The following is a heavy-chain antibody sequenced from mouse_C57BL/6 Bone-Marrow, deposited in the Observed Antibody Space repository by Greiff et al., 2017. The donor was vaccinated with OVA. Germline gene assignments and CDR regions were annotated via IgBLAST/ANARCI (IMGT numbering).Heavy chain of an antibody. J-gene: IGHJ1*03. V-gene: IGHV5-4*01. CDR2: ISDGGSYT. CDR1: GFTFSSYA. D-gene: IGHD1-1*01. Sequence: EVQRVESGGGLVKPGGSLKLSCAASGFTFSSYAMSWVRQTPEKRLEWVATISDGGSYTYYPDNVKGRFTISRDNAKNNLYLQMSHLKAEDTAMXYSASKFIPYWYFDVWGTGTTVTVSS. CDR3: ASKFIPYWYFDV.